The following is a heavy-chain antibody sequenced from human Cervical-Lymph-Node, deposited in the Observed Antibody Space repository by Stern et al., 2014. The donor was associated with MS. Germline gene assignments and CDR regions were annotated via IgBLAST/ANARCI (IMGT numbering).Heavy chain of an antibody. V-gene: IGHV3-9*01. CDR1: GFTFDDYA. J-gene: IGHJ4*02. CDR3: AKGSGGSGYYPVALDY. Sequence: VKLVESGGGLVQTGRYLRLSCAASGFTFDDYAMHWVRQAPGKGLEWVSGITWNSFSVGYADSVKGRFTISRDNAKNSLYLQMNSLRGDDTALYYCAKGSGGSGYYPVALDYWGQGTLVTVSS. D-gene: IGHD3-3*01. CDR2: ITWNSFSV.